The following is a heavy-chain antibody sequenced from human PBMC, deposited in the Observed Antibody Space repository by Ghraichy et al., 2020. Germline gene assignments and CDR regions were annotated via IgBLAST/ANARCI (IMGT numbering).Heavy chain of an antibody. V-gene: IGHV4-4*09. CDR3: ASSREWLFDYYYYYGMDV. J-gene: IGHJ6*02. Sequence: SETLSLTCTVSGGSISSYYWSWIRQPPGKGLEWIGYIYTSGSTNYNPSLKSRVTISVDTSKNQFSLKLSSVTAADTAVYYCASSREWLFDYYYYYGMDVWGQGTTVTVSS. D-gene: IGHD3-3*01. CDR2: IYTSGST. CDR1: GGSISSYY.